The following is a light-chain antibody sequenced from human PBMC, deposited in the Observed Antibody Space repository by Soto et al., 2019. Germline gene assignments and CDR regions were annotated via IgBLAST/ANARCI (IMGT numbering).Light chain of an antibody. CDR2: AAS. J-gene: IGKJ1*01. CDR1: QGISSS. CDR3: QQYKSYPQT. Sequence: DIQMTQSPSSLSASVGDRVSIACRASQGISSSLAWFQQKPGKAPTSLIYAASSLQSGVPLKFSGSGSGTDFTLTISSLQPEDFATYYCQQYKSYPQTFGQGTKVEIK. V-gene: IGKV1-16*02.